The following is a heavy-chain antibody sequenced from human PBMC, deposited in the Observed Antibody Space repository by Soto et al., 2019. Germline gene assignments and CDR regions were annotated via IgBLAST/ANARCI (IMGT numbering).Heavy chain of an antibody. CDR3: ARESGNWNDDPLSRWEDY. V-gene: IGHV1-46*03. CDR2: INPSGGST. D-gene: IGHD1-20*01. CDR1: GYTLTSYY. Sequence: ASVKVSCKASGYTLTSYYMHWVRQAPGQGLEWKGIINPSGGSTSYAQKFQGRVTITRDTSTSTVYMELSSLRSEDTAVYYCARESGNWNDDPLSRWEDYWGQGTLVTVSS. J-gene: IGHJ4*02.